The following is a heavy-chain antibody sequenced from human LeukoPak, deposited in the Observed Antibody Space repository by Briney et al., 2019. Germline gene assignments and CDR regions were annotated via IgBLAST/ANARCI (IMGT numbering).Heavy chain of an antibody. V-gene: IGHV3-21*01. CDR2: IGGSSSYI. J-gene: IGHJ5*02. Sequence: PGGSLRLSCAASGFTFSSYSMNWVRQAPGKGRECVSSIGGSSSYIYYADSVKGRFTISRDNAKNSPYLQMNSLRAEETAVYYCARIATILLYSSSSGGWFDPWGQGTLVTVSS. CDR1: GFTFSSYS. CDR3: ARIATILLYSSSSGGWFDP. D-gene: IGHD6-6*01.